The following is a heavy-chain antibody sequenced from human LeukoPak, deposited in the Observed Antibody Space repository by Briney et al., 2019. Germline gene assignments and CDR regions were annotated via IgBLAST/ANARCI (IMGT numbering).Heavy chain of an antibody. CDR2: IYHSGST. CDR3: ARGVVPAARGRYFDL. V-gene: IGHV4-39*07. D-gene: IGHD2-2*01. J-gene: IGHJ2*01. CDR1: GGSISMNSYY. Sequence: SETLSLTCSVSGGSISMNSYYWGWIRQPPGKGLEWVATIYHSGSTYYNPSLKSRVTISVDRSKNQFSLKLSSVTAADTAVYYCARGVVPAARGRYFDLWGRGTLVTVSS.